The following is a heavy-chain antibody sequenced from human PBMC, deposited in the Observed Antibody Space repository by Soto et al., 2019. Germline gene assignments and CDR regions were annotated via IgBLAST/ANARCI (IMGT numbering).Heavy chain of an antibody. CDR1: GGTFSSYA. J-gene: IGHJ4*02. Sequence: SVKVSCKTSGGTFSSYAISWVRQAPGQGLEWMGGIVPIVGTTTYAQKFQGRVAITADEATSTAYMQLSRLRSDDTAVYYCVRVVAIPGYPDHWGQGTLVTVSS. D-gene: IGHD5-12*01. CDR3: VRVVAIPGYPDH. CDR2: IVPIVGTT. V-gene: IGHV1-69*13.